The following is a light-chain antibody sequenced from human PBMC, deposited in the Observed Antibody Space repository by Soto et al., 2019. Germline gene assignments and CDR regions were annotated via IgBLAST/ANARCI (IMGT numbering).Light chain of an antibody. Sequence: EIVMTQSPTTLSVSPGERATLSCRAGQNANDKVAWFQQKPGQAPRLLIIGASTTATGIPARFSGSGSGTEFTLTISSLQSEDFAVYYCQQYNDWPPFTFGPGTKEDIK. CDR3: QQYNDWPPFT. V-gene: IGKV3-15*01. CDR1: QNANDK. J-gene: IGKJ3*01. CDR2: GAS.